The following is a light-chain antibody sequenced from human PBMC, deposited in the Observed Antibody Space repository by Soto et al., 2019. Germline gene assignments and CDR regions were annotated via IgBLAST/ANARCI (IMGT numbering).Light chain of an antibody. CDR1: TSNIGGTFD. Sequence: QSVLTKPPSVSGAPGQRVTISCTGSTSNIGGTFDVHWYQQLPGTAPKLLIYANTNRPSGVPDRFSGSKSGTSASLAITGLQCEDEADYYCQSYDTSLRTVVFGGGTKLTVL. V-gene: IGLV1-40*01. CDR3: QSYDTSLRTVV. CDR2: ANT. J-gene: IGLJ3*02.